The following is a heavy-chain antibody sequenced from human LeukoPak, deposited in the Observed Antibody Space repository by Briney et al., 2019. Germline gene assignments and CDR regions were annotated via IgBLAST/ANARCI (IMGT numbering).Heavy chain of an antibody. D-gene: IGHD3-10*01. CDR3: ARHGNYYGSGSYYK. CDR1: GGSISSYY. V-gene: IGHV4-59*08. J-gene: IGHJ4*02. CDR2: IYYSGST. Sequence: SETLSLTCTVSGGSISSYYWSWIRQPPGKGLEWTGYIYYSGSTNYNPSLKSRVTISVDTSKNQFSLKLSSVTAADTAVYYCARHGNYYGSGSYYKWGQGTLVTVSS.